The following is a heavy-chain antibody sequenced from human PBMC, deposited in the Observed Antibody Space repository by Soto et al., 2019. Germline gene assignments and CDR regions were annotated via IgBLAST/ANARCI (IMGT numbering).Heavy chain of an antibody. J-gene: IGHJ4*01. CDR3: ARASTCWGLVSYFDY. Sequence: PSATLSLTCTVSGGSVSSGSYYWSWIRQPPGKGLECIGYIYYSGSTNYNPSLRSRVTISVDTSKNQFSLKLSSVTAADTAVSYSARASTCWGLVSYFDYSGQGTLLTVSS. CDR2: IYYSGST. CDR1: GGSVSSGSYY. D-gene: IGHD2-2*01. V-gene: IGHV4-61*01.